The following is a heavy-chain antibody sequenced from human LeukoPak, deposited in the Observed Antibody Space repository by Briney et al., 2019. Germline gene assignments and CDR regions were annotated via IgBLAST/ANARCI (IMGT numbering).Heavy chain of an antibody. Sequence: GAPVKVSCKASGYTFTSYDINWVRQATGQGLEWMGWMNPNSGNTGYAQKFQGRVTITRNTSISTAYMELSSLRSEDTAVYYCARGGKYFDWLLLYYFDYWGQGTLVTVSS. CDR1: GYTFTSYD. D-gene: IGHD3-9*01. J-gene: IGHJ4*02. V-gene: IGHV1-8*03. CDR2: MNPNSGNT. CDR3: ARGGKYFDWLLLYYFDY.